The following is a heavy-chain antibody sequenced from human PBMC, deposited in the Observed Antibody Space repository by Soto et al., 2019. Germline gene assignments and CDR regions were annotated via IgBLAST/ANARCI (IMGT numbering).Heavy chain of an antibody. CDR2: IDPTDSYT. CDR3: ARNVLDFCTGHNNPRYLYGMVV. Sequence: GPSLKVTWKGSGYMFTNYWITWVRQMPGKDQEWMGKIDPTDSYTNSSPSFQCHVTISVAKYISTAYLQWSSMKPTETAPYYCARNVLDFCTGHNNPRYLYGMVVWCLGTTVSAS. D-gene: IGHD2-8*02. CDR1: GYMFTNYW. J-gene: IGHJ6*02. V-gene: IGHV5-10-1*01.